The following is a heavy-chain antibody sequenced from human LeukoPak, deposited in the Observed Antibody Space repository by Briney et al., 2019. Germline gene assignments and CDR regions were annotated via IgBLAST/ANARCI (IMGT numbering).Heavy chain of an antibody. CDR2: IYYSGST. CDR3: ARGGYDFWSGYYSYFDY. J-gene: IGHJ4*02. V-gene: IGHV4-59*01. CDR1: GGSISSYY. Sequence: SETLSLTCTVSGGSISSYYWSWIRQPPGKGLEWIGYIYYSGSTNYNPSLKSRVTISVDTSKNQFSLKLSSVTAADTAVYYCARGGYDFWSGYYSYFDYWGREPWSPSPQ. D-gene: IGHD3-3*01.